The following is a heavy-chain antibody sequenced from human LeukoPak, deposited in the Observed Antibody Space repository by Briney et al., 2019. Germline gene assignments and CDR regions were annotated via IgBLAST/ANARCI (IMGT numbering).Heavy chain of an antibody. D-gene: IGHD6-13*01. V-gene: IGHV3-74*01. CDR2: INSDGSST. Sequence: GGSLRLSCAASGFTFSSYWMHWVRQAPGKGLVWVSRINSDGSSTSYADSVKGRFTISRDNAKNTLYLQMNSLRAEDTAVYYCARGDSSSWALGLAFDIWCQGTMVTVSS. CDR1: GFTFSSYW. J-gene: IGHJ3*02. CDR3: ARGDSSSWALGLAFDI.